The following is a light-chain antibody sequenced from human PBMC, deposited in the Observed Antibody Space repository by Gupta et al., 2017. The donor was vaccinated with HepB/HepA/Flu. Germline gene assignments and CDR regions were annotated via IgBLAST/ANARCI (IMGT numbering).Light chain of an antibody. CDR3: SSFTYTMTLVV. V-gene: IGLV2-14*01. CDR2: NVS. Sequence: QSALTPPASVSGSPGQSLTISCTATSSDVGDYKSVSWYQQHPGKAPKLLISNVSNRPSGVSNRFSGSKSGNTASLTISGLQAEDEADYYCSSFTYTMTLVVFGGGTKVTVL. J-gene: IGLJ2*01. CDR1: SSDVGDYKS.